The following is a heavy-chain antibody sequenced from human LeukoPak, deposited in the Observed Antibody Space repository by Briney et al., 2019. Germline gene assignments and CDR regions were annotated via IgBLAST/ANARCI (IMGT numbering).Heavy chain of an antibody. CDR2: ISTWEGDT. Sequence: ASVKVSCKASGYTFTSYGVSWVRQAPGQGLEWMGWISTWEGDTNYAQNFQGRVTLTTDTSTTTAYMEVTSLRSDDTAVYYCARDWYCSGISCYDCFDPWGQGTLVIVSS. CDR3: ARDWYCSGISCYDCFDP. D-gene: IGHD2-15*01. J-gene: IGHJ5*02. V-gene: IGHV1-18*01. CDR1: GYTFTSYG.